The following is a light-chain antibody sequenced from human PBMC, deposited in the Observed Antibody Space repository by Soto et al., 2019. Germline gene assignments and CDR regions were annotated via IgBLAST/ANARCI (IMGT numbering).Light chain of an antibody. CDR2: DVT. Sequence: QSALTQPASVSGSPGQSITISCTGTSSDVGGYNFVSWYQQQPGKVPKLLIADVTSRPSGVSDRFSGSKSGNTASLTISGLQTEDEGDYYCSSYTSSSTHVFGSGTKVTVL. J-gene: IGLJ1*01. CDR3: SSYTSSSTHV. V-gene: IGLV2-14*03. CDR1: SSDVGGYNF.